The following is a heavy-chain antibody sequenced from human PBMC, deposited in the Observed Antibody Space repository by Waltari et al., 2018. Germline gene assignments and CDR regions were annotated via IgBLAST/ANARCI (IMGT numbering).Heavy chain of an antibody. CDR2: IKEDWSEK. CDR3: AKGGGPHY. V-gene: IGHV3-7*01. J-gene: IGHJ4*02. Sequence: EVRLVESGGGLVQPGGSLRLSCAASGIIFSNYWMSWVRQPPGKGLEWVAEIKEDWSEKYYVDSVKGRFTISRDNAKNSVYLQMSNLRVDDTAVYYCAKGGGPHYWGQGTLVTVSS. D-gene: IGHD1-26*01. CDR1: GIIFSNYW.